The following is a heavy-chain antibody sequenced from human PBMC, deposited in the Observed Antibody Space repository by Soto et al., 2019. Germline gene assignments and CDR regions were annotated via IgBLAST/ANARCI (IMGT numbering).Heavy chain of an antibody. CDR2: INHSGTT. CDR3: ARADRTLVTSYGLDV. Sequence: XETRSLPCSVAGGSFSGFYWTWIRQPPGEGLEWIGEINHSGTTNFNPSLRSRLTISLDSSKKHFSLKLTSMTAADAAAYYCARADRTLVTSYGLDVWGQGTTVTVSS. D-gene: IGHD2-21*02. CDR1: GGSFSGFY. J-gene: IGHJ6*02. V-gene: IGHV4-34*01.